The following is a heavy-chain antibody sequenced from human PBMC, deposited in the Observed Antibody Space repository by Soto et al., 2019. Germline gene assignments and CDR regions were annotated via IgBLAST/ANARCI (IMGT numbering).Heavy chain of an antibody. CDR3: ARAVGYSSGWYVLGSYYGMDV. J-gene: IGHJ6*02. Sequence: QVQLVQSGAEVKKPGAAVKVSCKASGYTFTSYGISWVRQAPGQGLEWMGWISAYNSNTNYAQKLQGRFTMTTDTATGTAYMELRSLRSDGTDVYYLARAVGYSSGWYVLGSYYGMDVWGQGTTVTVSS. D-gene: IGHD6-19*01. CDR2: ISAYNSNT. CDR1: GYTFTSYG. V-gene: IGHV1-18*04.